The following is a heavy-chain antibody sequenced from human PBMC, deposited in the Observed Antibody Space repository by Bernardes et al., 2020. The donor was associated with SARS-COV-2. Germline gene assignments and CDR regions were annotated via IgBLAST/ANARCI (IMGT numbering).Heavy chain of an antibody. CDR2: IGAAGDT. D-gene: IGHD6-13*01. Sequence: GGSLRLSCAASGFTFSTYDMHWVRQTTGKGLEWVSGIGAAGDTSYPDSLKGRFTISRENAMNSLFLQMNSLRAGDTAVYYCARGAPTGSWFGFDPWGQGTLVTVSS. CDR1: GFTFSTYD. V-gene: IGHV3-13*01. CDR3: ARGAPTGSWFGFDP. J-gene: IGHJ5*02.